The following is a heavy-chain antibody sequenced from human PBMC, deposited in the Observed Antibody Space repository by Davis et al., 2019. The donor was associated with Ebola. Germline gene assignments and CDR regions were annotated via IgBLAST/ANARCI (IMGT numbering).Heavy chain of an antibody. CDR3: AKGEVYYDFWSGYSGGWYFDL. CDR2: ISGSGGST. J-gene: IGHJ2*01. CDR1: GFTFSSYA. V-gene: IGHV3-23*01. Sequence: PGGSLRLSCAAPGFTFSSYAMSWVRQAPGKGLEWVSAISGSGGSTYYADSVKGRFTISRDNSKNTLYLQMNSLRAEDTAVYYCAKGEVYYDFWSGYSGGWYFDLWGRGTLVTVSS. D-gene: IGHD3-3*01.